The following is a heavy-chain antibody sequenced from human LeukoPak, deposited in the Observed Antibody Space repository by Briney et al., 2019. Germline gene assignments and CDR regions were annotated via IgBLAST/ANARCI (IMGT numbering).Heavy chain of an antibody. J-gene: IGHJ6*02. V-gene: IGHV3-74*01. CDR2: INSDGSST. D-gene: IGHD3-22*01. CDR1: GFTFSSYW. Sequence: GGSLRLSCAASGFTFSSYWMHWVRQAPGKGLVWVSRINSDGSSTSYADSVKGRFTISRDNAKNTLYLQMNSLRAEDTAVYYCARGVDSSGLYYYYGMDVWGQGTTVTVSS. CDR3: ARGVDSSGLYYYYGMDV.